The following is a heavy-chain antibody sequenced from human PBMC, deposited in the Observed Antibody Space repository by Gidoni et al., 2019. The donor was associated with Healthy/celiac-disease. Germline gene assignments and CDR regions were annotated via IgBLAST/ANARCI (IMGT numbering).Heavy chain of an antibody. CDR2: INPNSGGT. Sequence: QVQLVQSGAEVKKPGASVKVSCKASGYTFTGYYMHWVRQAPGQGLEWMGWINPNSGGTNYAQKFQGWVTMTRDTSISTAYMELSRLRSDDTAVYYCARGGRIAAAGRRNWFDPWGQGTLVTVSS. CDR1: GYTFTGYY. D-gene: IGHD6-13*01. V-gene: IGHV1-2*04. J-gene: IGHJ5*02. CDR3: ARGGRIAAAGRRNWFDP.